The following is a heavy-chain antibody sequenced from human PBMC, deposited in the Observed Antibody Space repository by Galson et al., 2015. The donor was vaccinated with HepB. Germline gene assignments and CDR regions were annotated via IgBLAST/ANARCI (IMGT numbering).Heavy chain of an antibody. CDR1: GYTFSSYS. J-gene: IGHJ5*02. CDR3: ARSAGLEVVGGTQNNWFDH. CDR2: INPYNRET. V-gene: IGHV1-18*01. D-gene: IGHD2-15*01. Sequence: SVKVSCKASGYTFSSYSITWVRQAPGQGLEWMAWINPYNRETHCARKFQGRVTMTKNTFTSTAYMELSSLRSDDTAVYYCARSAGLEVVGGTQNNWFDHWGQVTLVTVSS.